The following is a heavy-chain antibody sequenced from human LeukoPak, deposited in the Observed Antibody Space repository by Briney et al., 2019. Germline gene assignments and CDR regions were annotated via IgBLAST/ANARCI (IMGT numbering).Heavy chain of an antibody. CDR2: ISYDGSNK. Sequence: GRSLRLSCAASGFTFSSYAMHWVRQAPGKGLEWVAVISYDGSNKYYADSVKGRFTISRDNSKNTLYLQMNSLRAEDTAEYYCARGKYQLEEPFDYWGQGTLVTVSS. CDR1: GFTFSSYA. D-gene: IGHD2-2*01. CDR3: ARGKYQLEEPFDY. V-gene: IGHV3-30-3*01. J-gene: IGHJ4*02.